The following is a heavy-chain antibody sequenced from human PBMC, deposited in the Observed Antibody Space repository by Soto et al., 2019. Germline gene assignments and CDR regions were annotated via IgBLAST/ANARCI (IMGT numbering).Heavy chain of an antibody. CDR3: ARNYLDYFDF. CDR2: IYYSGST. D-gene: IGHD3-10*01. J-gene: IGHJ4*02. V-gene: IGHV4-61*08. CDR1: GGSISSGDYY. Sequence: SETLSLTCTVSGGSISSGDYYWSWIRQPPGKGLEWIGYIYYSGSTTYNPSLKSRVTISLDTSKNQFSLKLSSVTAADTAVYYCARNYLDYFDFWGQGTLVTSPQ.